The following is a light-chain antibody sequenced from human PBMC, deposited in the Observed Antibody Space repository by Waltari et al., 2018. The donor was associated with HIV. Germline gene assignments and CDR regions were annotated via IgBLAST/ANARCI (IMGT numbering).Light chain of an antibody. CDR3: QSYDSRV. CDR2: FNN. V-gene: IGLV1-40*01. Sequence: QSLLTQPPSVSGAPGQNVTISCTGSSSNTGPDYDMHWYQQLPGTAPKLLTYFNNNRPAGVPDRFSGSKSGTSASLAITGLQAEDEADYYCQSYDSRVFGGGTKLTVL. J-gene: IGLJ3*02. CDR1: SSNTGPDYD.